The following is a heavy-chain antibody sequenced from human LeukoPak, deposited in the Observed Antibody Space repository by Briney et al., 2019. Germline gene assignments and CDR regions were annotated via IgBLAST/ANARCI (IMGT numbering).Heavy chain of an antibody. CDR3: AKGRVLLWFGELEFDY. J-gene: IGHJ4*02. CDR2: ISGSGGST. D-gene: IGHD3-10*01. V-gene: IGHV3-23*01. Sequence: GGSLRLSCAASGFTFSSYAMSWVRQAPGKGLEWVSAISGSGGSTYYADSVKGRSTISRDNSKNTLYLQMNSLRAEDTAVYYCAKGRVLLWFGELEFDYWGQGTLVTVSS. CDR1: GFTFSSYA.